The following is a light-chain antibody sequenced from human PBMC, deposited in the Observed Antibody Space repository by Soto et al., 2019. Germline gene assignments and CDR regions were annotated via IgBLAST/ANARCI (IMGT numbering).Light chain of an antibody. CDR2: GVS. Sequence: EVVTTQSPATLSVSPGERATLSCRASQSVTSNYLAWYQQKPGQAPRLLIYGVSSRATGVPDRFSGSGSGTDFTLTISRLEPEDFAVYYCQQYTDWPLTFGQGTKVEVK. V-gene: IGKV3-20*01. CDR1: QSVTSNY. CDR3: QQYTDWPLT. J-gene: IGKJ1*01.